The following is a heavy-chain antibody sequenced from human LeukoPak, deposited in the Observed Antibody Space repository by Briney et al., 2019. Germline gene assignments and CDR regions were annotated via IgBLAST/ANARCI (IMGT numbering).Heavy chain of an antibody. CDR1: GGSISSGSYY. V-gene: IGHV4-61*02. J-gene: IGHJ4*02. CDR2: IYTSGST. Sequence: PSQTLSLTCTVSGGSISSGSYYWSWIRQPAGKGLEWIGRIYTSGSTNYNPSLKSRVTIPVDTSKNQFSLKLSSVTAADTAVYYCARDGGVDLYSSNSELDYWGQGTLVTVSS. CDR3: ARDGGVDLYSSNSELDY. D-gene: IGHD6-13*01.